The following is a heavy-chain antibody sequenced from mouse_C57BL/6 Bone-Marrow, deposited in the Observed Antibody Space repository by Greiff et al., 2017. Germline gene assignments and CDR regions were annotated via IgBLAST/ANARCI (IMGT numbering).Heavy chain of an antibody. D-gene: IGHD2-4*01. CDR1: GFTFSSYG. CDR3: EKLEITPVPYYFAMDY. Sequence: EVLVVESGGDLVKPGGSLKLSCAASGFTFSSYGMSWVRQTPDKRLEWVATISSGGSYTYYPDSVKGRFTISRDNAKNTLYLQMSSLKSEDTAMYYCEKLEITPVPYYFAMDYWGQGTSVTVSS. J-gene: IGHJ4*01. CDR2: ISSGGSYT. V-gene: IGHV5-6*01.